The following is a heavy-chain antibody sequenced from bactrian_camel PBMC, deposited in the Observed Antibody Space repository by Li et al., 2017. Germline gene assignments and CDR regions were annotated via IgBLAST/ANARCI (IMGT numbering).Heavy chain of an antibody. CDR2: IRDRDGHT. CDR1: EYGTANFC. V-gene: IGHV3S63*01. Sequence: HVQLVESGGGSVQAGGSLRLSCVISEYGTANFCLGWFRQAPGKEREGVAIRDRDGHTRYADSVKGRFTISRDNAKNTVSLQMNNLKPEDTAIYYCADERFKNEHGRSTRCLPGTEYWGKGTQVTVS. D-gene: IGHD2*01. J-gene: IGHJ7*01.